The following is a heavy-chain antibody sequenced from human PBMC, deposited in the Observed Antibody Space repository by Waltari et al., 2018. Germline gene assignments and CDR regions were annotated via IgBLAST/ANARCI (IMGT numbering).Heavy chain of an antibody. CDR3: ARHPEDYGDFGGWFDP. D-gene: IGHD4-17*01. CDR2: INSDGSKS. J-gene: IGHJ5*02. V-gene: IGHV3-74*01. Sequence: EVQLVESGGGVVQPGGSLRLSCEASVFTFGGYWLHWVRQAPGGRPVWVSHINSDGSKSDYADSVKGRFTTSRNNGKSTLYLQMDSLRVDDTGVYYCARHPEDYGDFGGWFDPWGQGTLVIVSS. CDR1: VFTFGGYW.